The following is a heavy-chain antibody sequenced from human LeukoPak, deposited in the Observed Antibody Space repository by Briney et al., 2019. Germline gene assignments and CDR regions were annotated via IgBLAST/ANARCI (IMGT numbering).Heavy chain of an antibody. D-gene: IGHD3-10*01. CDR3: ATFGGYYFDF. V-gene: IGHV1-24*01. CDR1: GYTLTELS. J-gene: IGHJ4*02. CDR2: FDPEDGET. Sequence: EASVKVSCAVSGYTLTELSMHWVRQAPGEGLEWMGGFDPEDGETIYAQKFQGRVTMTEDTSTDTAYMELSSLRSEDTAVYYCATFGGYYFDFWGQGTLVTVSS.